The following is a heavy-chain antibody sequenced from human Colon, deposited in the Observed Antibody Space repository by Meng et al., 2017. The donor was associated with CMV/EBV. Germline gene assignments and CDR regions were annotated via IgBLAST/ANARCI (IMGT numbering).Heavy chain of an antibody. CDR3: ARDRPHWSMDV. CDR2: ISSAETGGVT. Sequence: GESLKISCAASGFNVSSNSMSWVRQAPGKGLEWISNISSAETGGVTYYAGSVKGRFTISRDTAKNSVYLQMNSLRVEDTAVYYCARDRPHWSMDVWGQGTTVTVSS. J-gene: IGHJ6*02. D-gene: IGHD3-3*01. V-gene: IGHV3-48*04. CDR1: GFNVSSNS.